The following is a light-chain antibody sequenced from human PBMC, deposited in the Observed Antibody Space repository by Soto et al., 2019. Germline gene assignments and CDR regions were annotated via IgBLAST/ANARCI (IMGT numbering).Light chain of an antibody. J-gene: IGLJ1*01. V-gene: IGLV2-8*01. CDR1: SSDVGGYDY. CDR3: LSYAVTAYV. CDR2: EVT. Sequence: QSALTQPPSASGSPGQSVTISCTGTSSDVGGYDYVSWYQQYPGKTPKLMIFEVTKRPSGVPDRFSGSKSGNTASLTVSGLQAEDEADDFCLSYAVTAYVFGAGTKVTVL.